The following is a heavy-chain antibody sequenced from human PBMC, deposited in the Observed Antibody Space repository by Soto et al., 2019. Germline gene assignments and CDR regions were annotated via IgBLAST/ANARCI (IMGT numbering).Heavy chain of an antibody. V-gene: IGHV4-34*01. J-gene: IGHJ4*02. D-gene: IGHD3-10*01. CDR1: GGSFSGYY. CDR3: ALHPRSKGYYYGSGSLFDY. Sequence: SETLSLTCAVYGGSFSGYYWSWIRQPPGKGLEWIGEINHSGSTNYNPSLKSRVTISVDTSKNQFSLKLSSVTAADTAVYYCALHPRSKGYYYGSGSLFDYWGQGTLVTVSS. CDR2: INHSGST.